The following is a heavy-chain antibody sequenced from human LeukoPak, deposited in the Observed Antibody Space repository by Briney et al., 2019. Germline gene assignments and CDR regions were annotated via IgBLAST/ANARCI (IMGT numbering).Heavy chain of an antibody. CDR3: ARANTYYYDSSGYYPIDY. V-gene: IGHV3-23*01. J-gene: IGHJ4*02. D-gene: IGHD3-22*01. CDR2: ISGSGGST. Sequence: GGSLRLSCAASGFTFSSYAMSWVRQAPGKGLEWVSAISGSGGSTYYADSVKGRFTISRDNAKNSLYLQMNSLRAEDTAVYYCARANTYYYDSSGYYPIDYWGQGTLVTVSS. CDR1: GFTFSSYA.